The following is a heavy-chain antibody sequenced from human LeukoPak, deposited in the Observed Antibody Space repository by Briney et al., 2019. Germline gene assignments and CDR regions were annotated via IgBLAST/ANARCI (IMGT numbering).Heavy chain of an antibody. J-gene: IGHJ6*03. CDR2: IKQDGSEK. Sequence: GGSLRLSCAASGFTFSSYWMTWVRQAPGKGLEWVANIKQDGSEKYYVDSVKGRFTISRDNAKNSLYLQMNSLRAEDTAVYYCAREGGYNLYSYYYMDVWGKGTTVTISS. CDR3: AREGGYNLYSYYYMDV. CDR1: GFTFSSYW. D-gene: IGHD5-24*01. V-gene: IGHV3-7*01.